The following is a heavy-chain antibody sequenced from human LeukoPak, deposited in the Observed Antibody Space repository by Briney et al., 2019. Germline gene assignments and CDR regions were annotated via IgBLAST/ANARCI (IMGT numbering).Heavy chain of an antibody. CDR1: GGSISSYY. V-gene: IGHV4-59*08. CDR3: ARHESERDWFDP. CDR2: IYYSGST. J-gene: IGHJ5*02. Sequence: SETLSLTCTVSGGSISSYYWSWIRQPPGKGLEWIGYIYYSGSTNYNPSLKSRVTISVDTSKSQVSLKLSSVTATDTAVYYCARHESERDWFDPWGQGTLVTVSS. D-gene: IGHD1-1*01.